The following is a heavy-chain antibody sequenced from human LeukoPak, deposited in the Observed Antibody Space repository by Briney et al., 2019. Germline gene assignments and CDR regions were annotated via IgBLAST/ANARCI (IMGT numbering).Heavy chain of an antibody. CDR3: ARYSGSYEVNYYYYYGMDV. Sequence: GGSLRLSCAASGFTFSSYWMSWVRQTPGKGLEWVANIKQDGSERYYVDSVKGRFTISRDNAKNSLYLQMNSLRAEDTAVYYCARYSGSYEVNYYYYYGMDVWGQGTTVTVSS. D-gene: IGHD1-26*01. CDR1: GFTFSSYW. V-gene: IGHV3-7*03. J-gene: IGHJ6*02. CDR2: IKQDGSER.